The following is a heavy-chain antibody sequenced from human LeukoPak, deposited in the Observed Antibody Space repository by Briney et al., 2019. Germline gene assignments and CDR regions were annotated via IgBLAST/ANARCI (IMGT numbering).Heavy chain of an antibody. V-gene: IGHV3-21*01. J-gene: IGHJ4*02. CDR1: GFTFASYS. CDR2: ISGDSTYI. Sequence: GGSLRLSCAASGFTFASYSMNWVRQAPGKGLEWVSSISGDSTYIYNAGLVKGRFTISRDNAQASLYLQMISLRADDTAVYYCARVSGRLERQSDLDYWGQGTLVIVSS. CDR3: ARVSGRLERQSDLDY. D-gene: IGHD1-1*01.